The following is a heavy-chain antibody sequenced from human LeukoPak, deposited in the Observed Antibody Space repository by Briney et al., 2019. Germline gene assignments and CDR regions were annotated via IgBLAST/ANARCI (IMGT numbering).Heavy chain of an antibody. V-gene: IGHV1-46*01. Sequence: ASVKVSCKASGYTFTSYYMYWVRQAPGQGLEWMGIINPSGGSTSYAQKFQGRVTMTRDMFTSTDYMELSSLRSEDTAVYYCARDNSVEDTAWWFDPWGQGTLVTVSS. CDR3: ARDNSVEDTAWWFDP. CDR2: INPSGGST. J-gene: IGHJ5*02. D-gene: IGHD4-23*01. CDR1: GYTFTSYY.